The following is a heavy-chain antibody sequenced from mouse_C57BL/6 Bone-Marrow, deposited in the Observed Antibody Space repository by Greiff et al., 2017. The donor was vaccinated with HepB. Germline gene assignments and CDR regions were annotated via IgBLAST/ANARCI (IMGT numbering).Heavy chain of an antibody. CDR3: TGYDYDRPWFAY. V-gene: IGHV6-3*01. Sequence: EVKVEESGGGLVQPGGSMKLSCVASGFTFSNYWMNWVRQSPEKGLEWVAQIRLKSDNYATHYAESVKGRFTISRDDSKSSVYLQMNNLRAEDTGIYYCTGYDYDRPWFAYWGQGTLVTVSA. J-gene: IGHJ3*01. D-gene: IGHD2-4*01. CDR2: IRLKSDNYAT. CDR1: GFTFSNYW.